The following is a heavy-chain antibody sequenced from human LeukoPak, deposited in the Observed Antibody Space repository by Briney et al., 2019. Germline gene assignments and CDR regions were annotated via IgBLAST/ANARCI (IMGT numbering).Heavy chain of an antibody. J-gene: IGHJ6*04. Sequence: GGSLRLSCAASGITVSSNYMSWVRQAPGKGLEWVSAISGSGGSTYYADSVKGRFTISRDNSKNTLYLRMNSLRAEDTAVYYCANAPFSSSWYDGRRGVWGKGTTVTVSS. CDR3: ANAPFSSSWYDGRRGV. D-gene: IGHD6-13*01. V-gene: IGHV3-23*01. CDR2: ISGSGGST. CDR1: GITVSSNY.